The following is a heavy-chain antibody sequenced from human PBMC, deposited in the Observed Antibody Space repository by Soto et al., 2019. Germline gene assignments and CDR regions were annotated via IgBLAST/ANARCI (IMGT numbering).Heavy chain of an antibody. V-gene: IGHV3-23*01. D-gene: IGHD1-26*01. CDR1: GFTFSSYA. J-gene: IGHJ4*02. CDR3: AKRGSGGYFDY. Sequence: EVQLLESGGGWVQPGGSLRLSCAASGFTFSSYAMNWVRQAPGKGLEWVSVISGSGGSTYYADSVKGRFSISRDSSNNTLYLQMNSLRAEDTAVYYCAKRGSGGYFDYWGQGTLVTVSS. CDR2: ISGSGGST.